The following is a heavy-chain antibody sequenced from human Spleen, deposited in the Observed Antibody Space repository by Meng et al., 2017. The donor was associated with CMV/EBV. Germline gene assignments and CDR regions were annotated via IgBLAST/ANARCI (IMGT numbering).Heavy chain of an antibody. CDR1: GFTFNSYG. J-gene: IGHJ4*02. V-gene: IGHV3-30*02. D-gene: IGHD3-10*01. CDR3: AKNAMIRGFIGGDYFDY. Sequence: GGSLRLSCVASGFTFNSYGIHWVRQAPGQGLEWVAFIRYDGTKRYYADSVKGRFTISRDNSENTVYLQMNRLRPEDSALYYCAKNAMIRGFIGGDYFDYWGQGTLVTVSS. CDR2: IRYDGTKR.